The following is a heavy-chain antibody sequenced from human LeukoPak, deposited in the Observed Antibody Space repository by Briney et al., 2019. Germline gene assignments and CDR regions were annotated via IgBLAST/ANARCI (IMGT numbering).Heavy chain of an antibody. CDR1: GYTFTSYG. D-gene: IGHD5-12*01. CDR3: ARDRRVWWLAGGGFDY. J-gene: IGHJ4*02. CDR2: ISAYNGNT. V-gene: IGHV1-18*01. Sequence: ASVKVSCKASGYTFTSYGISWVRQAPGQGLEWMGWISAYNGNTNYAQKLQGRVTMTTDTSTSTAYMELRSLRSDDTAVYYCARDRRVWWLAGGGFDYWGQGTLVTVSS.